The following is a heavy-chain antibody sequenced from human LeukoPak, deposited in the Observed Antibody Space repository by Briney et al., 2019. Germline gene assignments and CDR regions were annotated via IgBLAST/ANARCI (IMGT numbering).Heavy chain of an antibody. CDR1: GFTFTSSA. V-gene: IGHV1-58*01. D-gene: IGHD1-26*01. CDR3: AAESSREAHGMDV. J-gene: IGHJ6*02. Sequence: SVKVSCKASGFTFTSSAVQWMRQARGQRLEWIGWIVVGSGNTNYAQKFQERVTITRDMSTSTAYMELSSLRSEETAVYYCAAESSREAHGMDVWGQGTTVTVSS. CDR2: IVVGSGNT.